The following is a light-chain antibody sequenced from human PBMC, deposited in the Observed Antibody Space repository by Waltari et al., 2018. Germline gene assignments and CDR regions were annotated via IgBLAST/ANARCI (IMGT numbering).Light chain of an antibody. Sequence: QSVLTQPPSVSAAPGQTVTIPCSGSSANIGSYYESWYQHLPRTAPKVLIYNNNERPSGIPDRFSGSTSGTSATLVITGLQTGDEADYYCATWDTSLGDLWVFGGGTRLTVL. J-gene: IGLJ3*02. CDR2: NNN. CDR3: ATWDTSLGDLWV. V-gene: IGLV1-51*01. CDR1: SANIGSYY.